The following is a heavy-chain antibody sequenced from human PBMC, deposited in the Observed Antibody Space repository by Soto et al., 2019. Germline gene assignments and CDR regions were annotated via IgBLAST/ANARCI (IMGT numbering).Heavy chain of an antibody. D-gene: IGHD1-1*01. J-gene: IGHJ6*02. CDR3: ARDWNSYGIDV. V-gene: IGHV4-39*07. Sequence: PSETLSLTCTVSGGSISSSGDYYWAWIRQPPGKGLEWIGSVHHRGSTYYNPSLKSRVTISVDTSKNQFSLKLSSVTAADTAVYYCARDWNSYGIDVWGQGATVTISS. CDR2: VHHRGST. CDR1: GGSISSSGDYY.